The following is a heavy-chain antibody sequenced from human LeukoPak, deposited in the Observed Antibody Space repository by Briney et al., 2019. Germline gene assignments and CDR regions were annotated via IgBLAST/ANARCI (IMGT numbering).Heavy chain of an antibody. CDR1: GGSISSSSYH. J-gene: IGHJ4*02. CDR3: ARQSGKMRYFDFVARDY. V-gene: IGHV4-39*01. Sequence: SETLSLTCTVSGGSISSSSYHWGWIRHPPGKGLEWIGTIYSGGSTYYNPSLKSRVTISIDTSNNQFFLKLNSVTAADTAVYYCARQSGKMRYFDFVARDYWGQGTLLTVSS. CDR2: IYSGGST. D-gene: IGHD3-9*01.